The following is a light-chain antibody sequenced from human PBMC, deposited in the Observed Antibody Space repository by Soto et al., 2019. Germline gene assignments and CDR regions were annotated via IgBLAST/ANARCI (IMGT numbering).Light chain of an antibody. V-gene: IGKV1-5*01. CDR2: DAY. CDR1: QSIRSW. J-gene: IGKJ4*01. Sequence: DIQMTQSPSNLSASVGDRVTITCRASQSIRSWLAWYQQKPGKAPKLLIYDAYSLESGVPSRFSGRRSGTEFTLTIAGLQPEDLATYYGQQYESYSPLTVGGLTKVALK. CDR3: QQYESYSPLT.